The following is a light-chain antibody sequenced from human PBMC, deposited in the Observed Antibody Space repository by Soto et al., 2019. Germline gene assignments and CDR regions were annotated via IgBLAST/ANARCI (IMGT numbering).Light chain of an antibody. Sequence: DIQMTQSPSSLSASVGDRVTITCRASQSISSYLNWYQQKPGKAPKRLIYAASSLQSGVPSRFSGSGSGTDFTLTISSLQPEDFATYYCQQSYSTRWTFGQGTKVDIK. CDR2: AAS. V-gene: IGKV1-39*01. CDR3: QQSYSTRWT. CDR1: QSISSY. J-gene: IGKJ1*01.